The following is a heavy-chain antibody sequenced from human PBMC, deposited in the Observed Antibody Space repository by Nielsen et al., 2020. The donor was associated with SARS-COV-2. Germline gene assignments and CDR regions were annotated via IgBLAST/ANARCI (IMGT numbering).Heavy chain of an antibody. J-gene: IGHJ3*02. CDR3: ARDRVHPDWLSGGAFDI. CDR2: MNPNSGNT. V-gene: IGHV1-8*01. CDR1: VYTFTSYD. Sequence: ASVKVSCKASVYTFTSYDINWVRQATGQGLEWMGWMNPNSGNTGYAQKFQGRVTMTRNTSISTAYMELSSLRSEDTAVYYCARDRVHPDWLSGGAFDIWGQGTMVTVSS. D-gene: IGHD3-9*01.